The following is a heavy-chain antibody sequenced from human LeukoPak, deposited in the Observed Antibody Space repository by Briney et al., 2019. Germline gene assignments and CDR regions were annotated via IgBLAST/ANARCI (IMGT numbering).Heavy chain of an antibody. Sequence: GGSLRLSCAASGFTFDDYGMSWVRQAPGKGLEWVSGINWNGGSTGYADSVKGRFTISRDNAKNSLYLQMNSLRAEDTALYHCARGEYYGSGSPSNYWGQGTLVTVSS. V-gene: IGHV3-20*01. CDR2: INWNGGST. J-gene: IGHJ4*02. CDR1: GFTFDDYG. D-gene: IGHD3-10*01. CDR3: ARGEYYGSGSPSNY.